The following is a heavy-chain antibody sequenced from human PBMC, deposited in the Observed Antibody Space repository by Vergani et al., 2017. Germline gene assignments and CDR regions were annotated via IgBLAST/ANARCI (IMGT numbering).Heavy chain of an antibody. CDR1: GGSISSSSYY. Sequence: QLQLQESGPGLVKPSETLSLTCTVSGGSISSSSYYWGWIRQPPGKGLEWIGSIYYSGSTYCNPSLKSRVTISVDTSKNQFSLKLSSVTAADTAVYYCARRRLAVAGIDYWGQGTLVTVSS. J-gene: IGHJ4*02. V-gene: IGHV4-39*01. CDR3: ARRRLAVAGIDY. CDR2: IYYSGST. D-gene: IGHD6-19*01.